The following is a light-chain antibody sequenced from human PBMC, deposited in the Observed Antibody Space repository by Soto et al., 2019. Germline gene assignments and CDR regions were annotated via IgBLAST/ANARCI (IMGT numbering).Light chain of an antibody. CDR2: KAS. Sequence: DIQMTQSPSTLSASVGDRVTITCRASQSISTWLAWYQQKPGKAPKLLIYKASSLEGGVPSRFSGSGSGTEVNITISSLQPDDFAADYCQQYNTYPLTFGGGTTVDIK. V-gene: IGKV1-5*03. J-gene: IGKJ4*01. CDR1: QSISTW. CDR3: QQYNTYPLT.